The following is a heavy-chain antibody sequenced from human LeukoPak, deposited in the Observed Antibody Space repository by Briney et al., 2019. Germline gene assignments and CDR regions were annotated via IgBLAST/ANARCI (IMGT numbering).Heavy chain of an antibody. V-gene: IGHV4-4*07. J-gene: IGHJ6*03. D-gene: IGHD3-22*01. Sequence: SETLSLTCTVSGGSIISNYWSWIRQSAGKGLEWIGRIYGSGITNYNPSLKSRVTMSLATSRKQFSLRLTSVTAADTAVYYCARLKFYDSTGYSPVYYMDVWGKGTTVSVFS. CDR2: IYGSGIT. CDR3: ARLKFYDSTGYSPVYYMDV. CDR1: GGSIISNY.